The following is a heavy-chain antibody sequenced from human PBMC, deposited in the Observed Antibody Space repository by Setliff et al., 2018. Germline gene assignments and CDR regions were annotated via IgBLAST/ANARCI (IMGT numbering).Heavy chain of an antibody. CDR2: INTGGGSA. V-gene: IGHV1-46*01. D-gene: IGHD6-13*01. Sequence: VKVSCKASGYIFTSYYMYWVRQAPGQGLEWMGTINTGGGSASIVDQFQGRVTMTRDTSTSTVYMEVNSLRSDDTAVYFCARGGVAAAGKKGVFEHWGQGTLVTVSS. J-gene: IGHJ4*02. CDR1: GYIFTSYY. CDR3: ARGGVAAAGKKGVFEH.